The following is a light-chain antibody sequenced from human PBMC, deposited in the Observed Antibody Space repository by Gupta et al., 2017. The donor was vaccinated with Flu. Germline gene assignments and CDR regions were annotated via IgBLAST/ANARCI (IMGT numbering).Light chain of an antibody. CDR3: QSWDSSLGGVI. V-gene: IGLV1-40*01. Sequence: QSVLTQPPSVSGAPGQRVTISCTGSSSNIGAGFDVHWYQQFPRTAPKLLIYVNNNRPSGVPDRFSGSKSGTSASLAVTGLQAEDEADYYCQSWDSSLGGVIFGGGTKLTVL. J-gene: IGLJ2*01. CDR2: VNN. CDR1: SSNIGAGFD.